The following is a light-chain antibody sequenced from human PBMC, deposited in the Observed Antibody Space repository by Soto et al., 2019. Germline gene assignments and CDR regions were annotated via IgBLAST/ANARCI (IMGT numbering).Light chain of an antibody. CDR3: QQSYSTPYT. CDR1: QTINSY. J-gene: IGKJ2*01. CDR2: GAS. V-gene: IGKV1-39*01. Sequence: DIQMTQSPPSLSASVGDRVTITCRSSQTINSYLNWYQQKQGKGPKLLIYGASSLQSGVPSRFSGSGSGTDFTLTISSLQPEDFATYYCQQSYSTPYTFGQGTKLEIK.